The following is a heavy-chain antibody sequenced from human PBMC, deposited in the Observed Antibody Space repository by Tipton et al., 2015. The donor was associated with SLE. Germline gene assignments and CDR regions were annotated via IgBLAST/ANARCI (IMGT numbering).Heavy chain of an antibody. CDR1: GVSISDHY. J-gene: IGHJ4*02. CDR2: VFYSGSSDFYRA. V-gene: IGHV4-59*11. CDR3: ANYFYDATGYQSVDS. D-gene: IGHD3-22*01. Sequence: TLSLTCTVSGVSISDHYWSWIRQPPGKGLECLGYVFYSGSSDFYRAHYSPSLMSRVIISVDSSKNQFSLRLTSVTAADTAVYYCANYFYDATGYQSVDSCGQGALVTVSS.